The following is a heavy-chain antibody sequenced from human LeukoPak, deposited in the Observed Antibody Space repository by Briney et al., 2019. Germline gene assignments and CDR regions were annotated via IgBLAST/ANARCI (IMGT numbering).Heavy chain of an antibody. J-gene: IGHJ4*02. D-gene: IGHD5-18*01. CDR2: ITRSGAIT. V-gene: IGHV3-23*01. CDR3: AKWGFTYGPGYFDL. CDR1: GFIFSSFA. Sequence: GGSLRLSCAASGFIFSSFAMSWVRQAPGKGLEWVSTITRSGAITYYADFVKGRFTISRDDSREMLFLQIDSLRAEDMAVYYCAKWGFTYGPGYFDLWGQGTLVTVSS.